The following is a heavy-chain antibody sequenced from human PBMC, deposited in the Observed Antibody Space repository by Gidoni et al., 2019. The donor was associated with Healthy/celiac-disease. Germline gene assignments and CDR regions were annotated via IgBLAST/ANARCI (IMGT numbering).Heavy chain of an antibody. CDR2: IYHSGST. CDR3: ARNYDLSYDSSSFDP. CDR1: GYSISSGYY. J-gene: IGHJ5*02. V-gene: IGHV4-38-2*01. D-gene: IGHD3-22*01. Sequence: QVQLQESGPGLVKPSETLSLTCAVSGYSISSGYYWGWIRQPPGKGLEWIGSIYHSGSTYYNPYLKSRVTISVDTSKNQFSLKLSSVTAADTAVYYCARNYDLSYDSSSFDPWGQGNLVTVSS.